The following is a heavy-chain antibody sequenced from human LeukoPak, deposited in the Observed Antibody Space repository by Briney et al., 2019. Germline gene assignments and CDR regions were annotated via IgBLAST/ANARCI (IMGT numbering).Heavy chain of an antibody. D-gene: IGHD2-21*02. CDR3: ARGGFYCGDDCYY. V-gene: IGHV4-34*01. J-gene: IGHJ4*02. CDR1: GGSFSFYY. Sequence: SETLSLTCAVYGGSFSFYYWSWIRQPPEEGLGWIGEINLSESTNYNPSLKSRVTISIDTSKNQFSLKLSSVTAADTAVYYCARGGFYCGDDCYYWGQGTLVTVSS. CDR2: INLSEST.